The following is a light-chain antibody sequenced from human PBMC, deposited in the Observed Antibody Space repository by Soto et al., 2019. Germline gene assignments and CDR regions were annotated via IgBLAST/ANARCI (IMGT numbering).Light chain of an antibody. J-gene: IGKJ5*01. Sequence: DIQMTQSPSILSASVGDRVTITCRASQSIRSWLAWYQQKPGKAPKLLIYDAYSLESGVPSRFSGRRSGTEFTLTISSLQPEDFATYYCQQLKSYVTFGQGTRLEIK. CDR2: DAY. CDR3: QQLKSYVT. CDR1: QSIRSW. V-gene: IGKV1-5*01.